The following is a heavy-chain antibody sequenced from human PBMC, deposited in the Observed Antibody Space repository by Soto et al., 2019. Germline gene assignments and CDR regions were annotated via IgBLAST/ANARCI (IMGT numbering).Heavy chain of an antibody. V-gene: IGHV1-69*12. J-gene: IGHJ6*02. D-gene: IGHD1-1*01. CDR3: ARGVPRRRYNGMDV. Sequence: QVQLVQSGAEVKKPGSSVKVSCKASGGTFSSYAISWVRQAPGQGLEWMGGIIPIFGTANYAQKFQGRVTITADESTRTAYMGLSRLRSEDTAVYYCARGVPRRRYNGMDVWGQGPTVTVSS. CDR2: IIPIFGTA. CDR1: GGTFSSYA.